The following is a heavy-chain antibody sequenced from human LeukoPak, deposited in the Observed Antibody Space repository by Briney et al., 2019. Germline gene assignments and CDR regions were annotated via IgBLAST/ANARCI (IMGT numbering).Heavy chain of an antibody. CDR1: GGSFGGYY. V-gene: IGHV4-59*01. J-gene: IGHJ4*02. CDR2: IYYTGGT. D-gene: IGHD1-14*01. Sequence: SETRSLTGAVSGGSFGGYYWSWIRHPPGKGLEWIGCIYYTGGTTYNPSLESRVTMSVDTSKNQFSLKLTSVTAADTAIYYCARERNRAPDYWGQGTLVTVSS. CDR3: ARERNRAPDY.